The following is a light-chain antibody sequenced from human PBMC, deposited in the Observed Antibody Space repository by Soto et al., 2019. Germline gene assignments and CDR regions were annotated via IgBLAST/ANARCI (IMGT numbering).Light chain of an antibody. V-gene: IGKV2-28*01. CDR1: QSLLHSNGYNY. Sequence: DIVMTQSPLSLPVTPGEPASISCRSSQSLLHSNGYNYLDWYLQKPGQSPHLLIYLGSNRASGVPDRISGSGLGTDFTLRISRMEAEDVGVYYSMQALQTPPTFGQGTKVEVK. CDR3: MQALQTPPT. CDR2: LGS. J-gene: IGKJ1*01.